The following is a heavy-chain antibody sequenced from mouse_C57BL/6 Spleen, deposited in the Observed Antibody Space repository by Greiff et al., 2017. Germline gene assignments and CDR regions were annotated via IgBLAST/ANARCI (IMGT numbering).Heavy chain of an antibody. CDR3: AREVDYGYDGFAY. J-gene: IGHJ3*01. CDR1: GFTFSSYA. CDR2: ISDGGSYT. D-gene: IGHD2-2*01. V-gene: IGHV5-4*01. Sequence: EVKLMESGGGLVKPGGSLKLSCAASGFTFSSYAMSWVRQTPEKRLEWVATISDGGSYTYYPDNVKGRFTISRDNAKNNLYLQMSHLKSEDTAMYYCAREVDYGYDGFAYWGQGTLVTVSA.